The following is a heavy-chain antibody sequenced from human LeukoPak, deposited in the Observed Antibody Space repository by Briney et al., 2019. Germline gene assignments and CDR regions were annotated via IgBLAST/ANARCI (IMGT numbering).Heavy chain of an antibody. CDR2: ISYDGSNR. CDR3: ARSFCSSTSCYTGAY. D-gene: IGHD2-2*02. V-gene: IGHV3-30-3*01. Sequence: GGSLRLSCTASGFTFSSYAMHWVRQAPGKGLEWVAVISYDGSNRYYADSVKGRFTISRDNSKNTLYLQMNSLRAEDTAVYYCARSFCSSTSCYTGAYWGQGTLVTVSS. J-gene: IGHJ4*02. CDR1: GFTFSSYA.